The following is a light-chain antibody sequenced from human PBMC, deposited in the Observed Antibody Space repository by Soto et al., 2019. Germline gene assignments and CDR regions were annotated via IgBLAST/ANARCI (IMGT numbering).Light chain of an antibody. CDR1: QGISSY. CDR2: AAS. V-gene: IGKV1-8*01. CDR3: QQYYSHPWT. J-gene: IGKJ1*01. Sequence: AIQLTQSPSSLSASVGDRVTITCRASQGISSYLAWYQQKPGKAPKLLIYAASTLQSWVPSSFSGSGSGTDFTLTISCLQSEDFATYYCQQYYSHPWTFGQGTKVDIK.